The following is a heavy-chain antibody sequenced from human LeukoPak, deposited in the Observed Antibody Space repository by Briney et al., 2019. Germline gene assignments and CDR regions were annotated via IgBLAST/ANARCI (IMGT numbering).Heavy chain of an antibody. J-gene: IGHJ3*02. CDR3: ARTGIVGATIDAFDI. CDR2: VYYSGST. Sequence: SETLSLTCTVSGGSISSYYWSWIRQPPGKGLEWIGFVYYSGSTNYNPSLKSRVTISLDTSKNQFSLKLSSVTAADTAVYYCARTGIVGATIDAFDIWGQGTMVTVSS. V-gene: IGHV4-59*08. D-gene: IGHD1-26*01. CDR1: GGSISSYY.